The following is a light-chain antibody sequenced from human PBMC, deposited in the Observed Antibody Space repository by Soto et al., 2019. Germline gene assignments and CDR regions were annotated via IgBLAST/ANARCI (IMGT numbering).Light chain of an antibody. Sequence: VVMTQSPATLSXSXXXXXTXXXXASQSVSSNLAWYQQKPGQAPRLLIYGASTRATGIPARFSGSGSGTEFTLTISSLQSEDFAVYYCQPYNNWPLTFGGGTKVDI. J-gene: IGKJ4*01. V-gene: IGKV3-15*01. CDR1: QSVSSN. CDR2: GAS. CDR3: QPYNNWPLT.